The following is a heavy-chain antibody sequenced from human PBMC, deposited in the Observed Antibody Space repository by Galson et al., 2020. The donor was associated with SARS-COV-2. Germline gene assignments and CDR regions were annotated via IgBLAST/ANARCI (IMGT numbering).Heavy chain of an antibody. Sequence: GESLKISCAASGFTFSSYPMTWVRQASGKGLEWVSTISEDGGRTNYANSVKGRFTISRDNSKNTLDLQMNSLRAEDTGTYFCMRFGWGKVGAYWGQGTLVTVSS. CDR1: GFTFSSYP. J-gene: IGHJ4*02. CDR3: MRFGWGKVGAY. CDR2: ISEDGGRT. D-gene: IGHD1-26*01. V-gene: IGHV3-23*01.